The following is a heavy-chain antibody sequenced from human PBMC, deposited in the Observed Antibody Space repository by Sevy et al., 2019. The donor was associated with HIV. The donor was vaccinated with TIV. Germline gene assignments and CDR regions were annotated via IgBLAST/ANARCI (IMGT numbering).Heavy chain of an antibody. CDR1: GFTFGSYA. V-gene: IGHV3-23*01. CDR2: MSVTGGSI. D-gene: IGHD6-6*01. J-gene: IGHJ5*02. Sequence: GGSLRLSCVGSGFTFGSYAMSWVRQAPGKGLEWVSGMSVTGGSIFYADSVKGRFTISRDNSQNSLFLQMNSLRADDTAVYYCAKRRSRNPRPGQFDLRGQGTLVTVSS. CDR3: AKRRSRNPRPGQFDL.